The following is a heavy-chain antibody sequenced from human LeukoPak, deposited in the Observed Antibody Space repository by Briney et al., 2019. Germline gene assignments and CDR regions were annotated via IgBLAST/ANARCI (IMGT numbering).Heavy chain of an antibody. CDR1: GFTFIKYS. CDR3: AKRSAESSGYFNY. D-gene: IGHD6-19*01. J-gene: IGHJ4*02. CDR2: ITGSGAFT. V-gene: IGHV3-23*01. Sequence: GGSLRLSCAASGFTFIKYSMTWVRQAPGKGLEWVSAITGSGAFTDYADSVKGRFTISRDNSKNTLYLQMNSLRAEDAAVYYCAKRSAESSGYFNYWGQGILVTVSS.